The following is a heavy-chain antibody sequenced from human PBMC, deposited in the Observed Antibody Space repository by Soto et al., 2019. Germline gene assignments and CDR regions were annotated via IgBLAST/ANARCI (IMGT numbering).Heavy chain of an antibody. J-gene: IGHJ6*02. CDR3: AKDLRSGGYYQYYYYGMDV. D-gene: IGHD3-22*01. Sequence: GGSLRLSCAASGFTFSSYAMSWVRQAPGKGLEWVSGVSGISGSGGSTYYADSVKGRFTISRDNSKNTLYLQMNSLRAEDTAVYYCAKDLRSGGYYQYYYYGMDVWGQGTTVTVSS. CDR2: ISGSGGST. V-gene: IGHV3-23*01. CDR1: GFTFSSYA.